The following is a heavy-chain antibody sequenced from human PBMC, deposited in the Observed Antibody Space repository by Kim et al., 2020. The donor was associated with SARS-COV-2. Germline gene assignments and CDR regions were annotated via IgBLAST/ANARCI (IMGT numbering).Heavy chain of an antibody. Sequence: GGSLRLSCAASGFTFSSYSMNWVRQAPGKGLEWVSSISSSSSYIYYADSVKGRFTISRDNAKNSLYLQMNSLRAEDTAVYYCARDRTMAYGAYWGQGTLVTVSS. CDR2: ISSSSSYI. J-gene: IGHJ4*02. CDR3: ARDRTMAYGAY. V-gene: IGHV3-21*01. CDR1: GFTFSSYS. D-gene: IGHD2-8*01.